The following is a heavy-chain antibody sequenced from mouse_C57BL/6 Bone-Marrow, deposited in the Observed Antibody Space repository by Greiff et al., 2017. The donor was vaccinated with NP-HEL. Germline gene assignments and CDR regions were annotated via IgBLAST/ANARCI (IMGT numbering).Heavy chain of an antibody. CDR2: ISNGGGST. CDR3: ARQSGGDGYAMDY. V-gene: IGHV5-12*01. J-gene: IGHJ4*01. Sequence: EVQLVESGGGLVQPGGSLKLSCAASGFTFSDYYMYWVRQTPEKRLEWVAYISNGGGSTYYPDTVKGRFTISRDNAKNTLYLQMSRLKSEDTAMYYCARQSGGDGYAMDYWGQGTSVTVSS. CDR1: GFTFSDYY.